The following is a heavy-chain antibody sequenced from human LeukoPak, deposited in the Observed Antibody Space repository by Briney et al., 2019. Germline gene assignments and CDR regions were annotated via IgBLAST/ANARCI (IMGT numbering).Heavy chain of an antibody. J-gene: IGHJ4*02. CDR1: GGSISSYY. Sequence: SETLSLTCTVSGGSISSYYWSWIRQPPGKGLEWIGYIYYSGSTNYNPSLKSRVTISVDTSKNQFSLKLSSVTAADTAVYYCARGGITMVRGAYIWGQGTLVTVSS. V-gene: IGHV4-59*01. CDR2: IYYSGST. CDR3: ARGGITMVRGAYI. D-gene: IGHD3-10*01.